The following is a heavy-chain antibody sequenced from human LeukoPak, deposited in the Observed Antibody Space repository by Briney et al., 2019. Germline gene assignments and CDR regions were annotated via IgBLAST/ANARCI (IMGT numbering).Heavy chain of an antibody. Sequence: ASVKVSCKVSGYTLTELSMHWVRQAPGKGLEWMGGFDPEDGETIYAQKFQGRVTMTEDTSTDTAYMELSSLRSEDTAVYYCATDLTAAAGTGYWGQGTLVIVSS. V-gene: IGHV1-24*01. J-gene: IGHJ4*02. D-gene: IGHD6-13*01. CDR1: GYTLTELS. CDR3: ATDLTAAAGTGY. CDR2: FDPEDGET.